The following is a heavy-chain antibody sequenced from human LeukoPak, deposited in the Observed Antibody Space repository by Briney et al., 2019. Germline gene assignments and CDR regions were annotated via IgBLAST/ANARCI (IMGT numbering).Heavy chain of an antibody. Sequence: GGSLRLSCEASGLTFSGYSMNWVRQAPGKGLEWVSSISSRSNYIYYADSVKGRFTISRDNAKSSLYLQMNSLRAEDTAVYYCAKDRAIILFGAFDIWGQGTMVTVSS. J-gene: IGHJ3*02. CDR3: AKDRAIILFGAFDI. CDR1: GLTFSGYS. D-gene: IGHD3-3*01. CDR2: ISSRSNYI. V-gene: IGHV3-21*01.